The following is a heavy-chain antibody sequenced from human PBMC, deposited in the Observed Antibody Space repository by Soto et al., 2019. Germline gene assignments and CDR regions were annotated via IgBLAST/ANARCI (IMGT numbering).Heavy chain of an antibody. CDR2: IDWDDDK. D-gene: IGHD5-18*01. Sequence: GSGPTLVNPTQTLTLTCTCSGFSLSTSGMCVSWIRQPPGKALEWLALIDWDDDKYYSTSLKTRLTISKDTSKNQVVLTMTNMDPVDTATYYCARIIDTASYYGMDGWGQGTTVTVSS. CDR1: GFSLSTSGMC. J-gene: IGHJ6*02. CDR3: ARIIDTASYYGMDG. V-gene: IGHV2-70*01.